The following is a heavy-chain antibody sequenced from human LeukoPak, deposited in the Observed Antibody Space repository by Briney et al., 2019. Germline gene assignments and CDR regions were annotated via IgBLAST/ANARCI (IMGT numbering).Heavy chain of an antibody. Sequence: PSETLSLTCTVSGGSISSSSYYWGWIRHPAGKGLEWIGSVFYSGSTYYNPSLKSRVAISVDTSKNQFSLKLSSVTAADTAVYYCARVDTTMMNWGQGTLVTVSS. J-gene: IGHJ4*02. CDR3: ARVDTTMMN. CDR1: GGSISSSSYY. D-gene: IGHD5-18*01. V-gene: IGHV4-39*01. CDR2: VFYSGST.